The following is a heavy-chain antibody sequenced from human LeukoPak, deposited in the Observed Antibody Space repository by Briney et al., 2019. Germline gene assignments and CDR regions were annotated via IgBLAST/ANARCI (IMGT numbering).Heavy chain of an antibody. D-gene: IGHD3-22*01. Sequence: SETLSLTRAVSGYSSNSDYYWGWIRQPPGKGLEWIGSIYHSGSTYYNPSLKSRVTISVDTSKNQFSLKLSSVTAADTAVYYCASYNSGYRFDYWGQGTLVTVSS. V-gene: IGHV4-38-2*01. CDR2: IYHSGST. CDR1: GYSSNSDYY. J-gene: IGHJ4*02. CDR3: ASYNSGYRFDY.